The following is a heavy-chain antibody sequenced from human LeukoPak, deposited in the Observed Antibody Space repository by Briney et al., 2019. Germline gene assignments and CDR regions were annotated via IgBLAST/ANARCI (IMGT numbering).Heavy chain of an antibody. J-gene: IGHJ4*02. CDR1: GFTFSSYG. D-gene: IGHD3-3*01. CDR2: IRYDGSNK. V-gene: IGHV3-30*02. Sequence: GGSLRLSCAASGFTFSSYGMHWVRQAPGKGLEWVAFIRYDGSNKYYADSVEGRFTISRDNSKNTLYLQMNSLRAEDTAVYYCAKDVPSVLRFLEWSKFDYWGQGTLVTVSS. CDR3: AKDVPSVLRFLEWSKFDY.